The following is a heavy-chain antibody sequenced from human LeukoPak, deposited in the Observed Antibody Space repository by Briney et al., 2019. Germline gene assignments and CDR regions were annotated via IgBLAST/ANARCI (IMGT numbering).Heavy chain of an antibody. J-gene: IGHJ3*02. Sequence: GGSLRLSCAASGFTFSSYAMSWVRQAPGKGLEWVSAISGRGGSTYYADSVKGRFTISRDNSKNTLYLQMNSLRAEDTAVYYCAKQILYGSGSYYNGGAFDIWGQGTMVTVSS. CDR3: AKQILYGSGSYYNGGAFDI. V-gene: IGHV3-23*01. CDR2: ISGRGGST. D-gene: IGHD3-10*01. CDR1: GFTFSSYA.